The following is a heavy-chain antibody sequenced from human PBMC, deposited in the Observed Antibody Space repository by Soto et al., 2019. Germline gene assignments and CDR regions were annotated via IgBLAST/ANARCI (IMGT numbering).Heavy chain of an antibody. CDR1: GFTFSSYG. CDR2: ISYDGSNK. CDR3: AKTYSIVYDQNAFDI. Sequence: SLRLSCAASGFTFSSYGMHWVRQAPGKGLEWVAVISYDGSNKYYADSVKGRFTISRDNSKNTLYLQMNSLRAEDTAVYYCAKTYSIVYDQNAFDIWGQGTMVTVSS. D-gene: IGHD4-4*01. J-gene: IGHJ3*02. V-gene: IGHV3-30*18.